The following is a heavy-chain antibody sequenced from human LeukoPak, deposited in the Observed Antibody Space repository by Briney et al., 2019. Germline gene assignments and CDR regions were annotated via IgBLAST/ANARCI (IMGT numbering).Heavy chain of an antibody. CDR2: ISAYNGNT. CDR3: ARGLMTFYCSSTSCYFDY. D-gene: IGHD2-2*01. CDR1: GYTFTSYG. J-gene: IGHJ4*02. V-gene: IGHV1-18*01. Sequence: ASVKVSCKASGYTFTSYGISWVRQAPGQGLEWMGWISAYNGNTNYAQKLQGRVTMTTDTSTSTAYMELRSLRSDDTAVYYCARGLMTFYCSSTSCYFDYWGQGTLVTVSS.